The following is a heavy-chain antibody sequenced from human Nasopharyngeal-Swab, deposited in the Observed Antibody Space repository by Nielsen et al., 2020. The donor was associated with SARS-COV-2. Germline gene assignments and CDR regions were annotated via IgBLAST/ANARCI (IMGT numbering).Heavy chain of an antibody. V-gene: IGHV3-21*01. J-gene: IGHJ6*03. CDR2: ITSSYDQK. CDR3: ASEVVGFYFYTNV. Sequence: VRQAPGKGLEWVASITSSYDQKYYGDSVKGRFTISRDNARNSLYLEMNSPRVEDTAIYYCASEVVGFYFYTNVWGKGTTVTVSS. D-gene: IGHD1-26*01.